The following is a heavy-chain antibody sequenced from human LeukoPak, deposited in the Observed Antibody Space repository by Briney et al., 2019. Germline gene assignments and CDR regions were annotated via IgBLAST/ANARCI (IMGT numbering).Heavy chain of an antibody. CDR2: ISAYNGNT. Sequence: ASVKVSCKASGYTFTSYGISWVRQAPGQGLEWMGWISAYNGNTNYAQKLQGRVTMTTDTSTSTVYMELRSLRSDDTAVYYCARDPRITMRVVVPGLGYYGMDVWGEGTTLTVSS. V-gene: IGHV1-18*01. D-gene: IGHD3-22*01. J-gene: IGHJ6*02. CDR1: GYTFTSYG. CDR3: ARDPRITMRVVVPGLGYYGMDV.